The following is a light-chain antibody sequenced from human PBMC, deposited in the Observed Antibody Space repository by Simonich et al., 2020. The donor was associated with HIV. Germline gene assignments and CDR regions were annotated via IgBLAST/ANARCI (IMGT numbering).Light chain of an antibody. CDR1: RSVLYSSNNKNY. CDR2: WAS. CDR3: QQYYSTPPT. Sequence: DIVMTQSPDSLAVSLGERATINCKSSRSVLYSSNNKNYSTWYQQKPGQPPNLLIYWASTRESGVPDRFSASGSGTDFTLTISSLQAEDVAVYYCQQYYSTPPTFGQGTKVEIK. J-gene: IGKJ1*01. V-gene: IGKV4-1*01.